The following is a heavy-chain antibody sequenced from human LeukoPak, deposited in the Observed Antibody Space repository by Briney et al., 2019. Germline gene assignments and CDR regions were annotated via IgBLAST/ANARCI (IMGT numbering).Heavy chain of an antibody. CDR1: GFTFSSYW. CDR2: IKQDGSEK. D-gene: IGHD2-15*01. V-gene: IGHV3-7*01. Sequence: GGSLRLSCATSGFTFSSYWMSWVRQAPGKGLEWVANIKQDGSEKYYVDSVKGRFTISRDNAKNSLYLQMNSLRAEDTAVYYCARRNIVVVSDAFDIWGQGTMVTVSS. CDR3: ARRNIVVVSDAFDI. J-gene: IGHJ3*02.